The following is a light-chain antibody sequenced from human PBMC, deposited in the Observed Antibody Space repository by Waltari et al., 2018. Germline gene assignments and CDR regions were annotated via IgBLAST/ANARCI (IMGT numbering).Light chain of an antibody. J-gene: IGLJ2*01. Sequence: QSVLTQPPSVSAAPGQKVTISCSGSSSHIGNYNVSWYYQLPGAAPKLLIYDNNARPAGIPDRFSASKSGTSATLGITGLQIGDEADYYCATWDNNLKDVVFGGGTKLTVL. CDR1: SSHIGNYN. V-gene: IGLV1-51*01. CDR2: DNN. CDR3: ATWDNNLKDVV.